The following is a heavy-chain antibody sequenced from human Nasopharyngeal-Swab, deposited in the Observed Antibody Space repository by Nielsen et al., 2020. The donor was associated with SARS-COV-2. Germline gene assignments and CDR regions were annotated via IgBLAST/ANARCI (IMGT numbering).Heavy chain of an antibody. CDR2: ISYDGSNK. D-gene: IGHD3-16*01. CDR3: ARDYTRFDY. V-gene: IGHV3-30-3*01. CDR1: GFTFSSYA. Sequence: LSLTCAASGFTFSSYAMHWVRQAPGKGLEWVAVISYDGSNKYYADSVKGRFTISRDNSKNTLYLQMNSLRAEDTAVYYCARDYTRFDYWGQGTLVTVSS. J-gene: IGHJ4*02.